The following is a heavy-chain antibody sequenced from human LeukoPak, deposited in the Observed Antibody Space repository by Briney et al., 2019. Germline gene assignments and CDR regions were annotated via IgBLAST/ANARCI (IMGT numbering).Heavy chain of an antibody. CDR2: INYSGST. V-gene: IGHV4-34*01. CDR1: GGSFSGYY. CDR3: ARGRGYCSSTSCSNWFDP. Sequence: SETLSLTCAVYGGSFSGYYGSWIRQPPGKGLEWIGEINYSGSTNYNPSLKSRVTISVDTSKNQFSLKLSSVTAADTAVYYCARGRGYCSSTSCSNWFDPWGQGTLVTVSS. D-gene: IGHD2-2*01. J-gene: IGHJ5*02.